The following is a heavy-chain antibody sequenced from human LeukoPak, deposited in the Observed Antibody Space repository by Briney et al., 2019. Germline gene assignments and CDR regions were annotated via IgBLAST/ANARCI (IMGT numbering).Heavy chain of an antibody. CDR3: ARIAADGGYFDY. D-gene: IGHD6-13*01. CDR2: IYWDDDK. V-gene: IGHV2-5*02. J-gene: IGHJ4*02. CDR1: GFSLSTRGVG. Sequence: SSPTLVNPTQTLTLTCTFSGFSLSTRGVGLGWIRQLPAMPLEGLALIYWDDDKLYSPSLKSRLTITKDTSKNQVVLTMTNMDPVDTATYYCARIAADGGYFDYWGQGTLVTVSS.